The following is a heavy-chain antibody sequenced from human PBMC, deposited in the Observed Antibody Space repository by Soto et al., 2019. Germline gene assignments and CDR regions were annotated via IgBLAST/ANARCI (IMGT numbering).Heavy chain of an antibody. J-gene: IGHJ5*02. CDR1: GYSFTSYH. CDR2: INPSGGTT. D-gene: IGHD1-1*01. V-gene: IGHV1-46*01. Sequence: EASVKVSCKASGYSFTSYHIHWVRQAPGEGLEWMGIINPSGGTTTYALKFQGRVTMTRDTSTSTVHMELSSLRSEDTAVYYCARAAAIQSKFDPWGQGTLVTVSS. CDR3: ARAAAIQSKFDP.